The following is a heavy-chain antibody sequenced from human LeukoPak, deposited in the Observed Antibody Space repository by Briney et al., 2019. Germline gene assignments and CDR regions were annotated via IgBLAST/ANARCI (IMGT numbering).Heavy chain of an antibody. V-gene: IGHV3-33*01. D-gene: IGHD3-16*01. CDR3: ARDLTFGGGVIDY. Sequence: GGSLRLSCAASGFTFSSYGMHWVRQAPGKGLEWVAVIWYDGSNKYYADSVKGRFTISRDNSKNTLYLQVNSLRAEDTAVYYCARDLTFGGGVIDYWGQGTLVTVSS. CDR2: IWYDGSNK. J-gene: IGHJ4*02. CDR1: GFTFSSYG.